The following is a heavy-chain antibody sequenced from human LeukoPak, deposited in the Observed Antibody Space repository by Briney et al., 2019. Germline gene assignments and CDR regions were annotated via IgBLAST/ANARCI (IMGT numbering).Heavy chain of an antibody. J-gene: IGHJ5*02. CDR3: ARAETPITLDP. D-gene: IGHD5-12*01. Sequence: GGSLRLSCAASGFTFSDYYMSWIRQAPGKGPEWVSGIGGSGTRTYYADSVKGRFTISRDNSKNTLYLQMNSLRDEDTAVYYCARAETPITLDPWGQGTLVTVSS. V-gene: IGHV3-23*01. CDR2: IGGSGTRT. CDR1: GFTFSDYY.